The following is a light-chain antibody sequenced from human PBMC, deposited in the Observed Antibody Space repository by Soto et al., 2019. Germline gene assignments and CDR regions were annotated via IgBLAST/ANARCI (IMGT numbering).Light chain of an antibody. J-gene: IGKJ3*01. CDR2: AAS. CDR3: QNYKSAPLFT. CDR1: QGSSNY. V-gene: IGKV1-27*01. Sequence: DIPMTQSPSSLSASVGDRVTITCRASQGSSNYLAWYQQKPGKVHKLLIYAASILESGVPSRFSGSGSGADFTNNISSLYSENVATYYGQNYKSAPLFTFGPGTKVDIK.